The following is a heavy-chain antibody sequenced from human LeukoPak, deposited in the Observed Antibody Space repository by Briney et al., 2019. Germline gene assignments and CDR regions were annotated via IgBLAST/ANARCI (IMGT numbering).Heavy chain of an antibody. J-gene: IGHJ4*02. CDR2: ITPIFGAA. V-gene: IGHV1-69*13. Sequence: GASVKVSWKASGYTFTSYGITWVRQAPGQGLEWMGEITPIFGAANYAQTFQGRVTITADESTSTVFMELSSLRSDDTAFYYCARNSRVASTSGLNYWGQGTLVTVSS. D-gene: IGHD4-23*01. CDR1: GYTFTSYG. CDR3: ARNSRVASTSGLNY.